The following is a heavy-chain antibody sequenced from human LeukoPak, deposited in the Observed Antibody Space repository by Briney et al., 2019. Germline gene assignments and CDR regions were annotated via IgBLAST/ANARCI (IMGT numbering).Heavy chain of an antibody. J-gene: IGHJ4*02. V-gene: IGHV4-34*01. Sequence: PSETLSLTCAVYGGSFSGYYWSWIRQPPGKGLEWIGEINHSGSTNYNPSLKSRVTMSVDTSKNQFSLKLGSVTAADTAVYYCARDGHCSGGSCYGYWGQGTLVTVSS. D-gene: IGHD2-15*01. CDR3: ARDGHCSGGSCYGY. CDR1: GGSFSGYY. CDR2: INHSGST.